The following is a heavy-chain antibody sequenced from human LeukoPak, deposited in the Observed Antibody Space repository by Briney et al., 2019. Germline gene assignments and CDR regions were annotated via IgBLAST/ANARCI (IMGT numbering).Heavy chain of an antibody. CDR2: INHSGST. Sequence: SETLSLTCAVYGGSFSGYYWSWIRQPPGKGLEWIGEINHSGSTNYNPSLKSRVTISVDTSKNQFSLKLSSVTAADTAVYYCARVIAAAGTIGPWGQGTLVTVSS. V-gene: IGHV4-34*01. CDR1: GGSFSGYY. J-gene: IGHJ5*02. D-gene: IGHD6-13*01. CDR3: ARVIAAAGTIGP.